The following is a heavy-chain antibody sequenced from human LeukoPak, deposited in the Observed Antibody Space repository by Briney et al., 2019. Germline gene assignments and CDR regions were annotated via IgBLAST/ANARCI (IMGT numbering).Heavy chain of an antibody. CDR3: AIMHGYYDGSGYWVQ. D-gene: IGHD3-22*01. CDR1: GFTFSSYA. V-gene: IGHV3-23*01. Sequence: GGSLRLSCAASGFTFSSYAMSWVRQAPGKGLEWVSFISPSADRTSNADSVEGRFTISRDDPRNTLYLQMNSLRDEDTAVYYCAIMHGYYDGSGYWVQWGQGTLVTVSS. CDR2: ISPSADRT. J-gene: IGHJ4*02.